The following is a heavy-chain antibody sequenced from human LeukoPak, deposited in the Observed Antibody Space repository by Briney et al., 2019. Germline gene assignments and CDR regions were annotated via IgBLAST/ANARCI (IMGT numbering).Heavy chain of an antibody. D-gene: IGHD2/OR15-2a*01. J-gene: IGHJ4*02. CDR1: GYFFTNYW. V-gene: IGHV5-51*01. CDR2: IFPGDSDT. CDR3: ARLPNIAGKEYYFDY. Sequence: EESLKISYRGSGYFFTNYWIGWVRQMPGKGLEWMGIIFPGDSDTRYSPSFQGHVTISADKSISTAYLQWSSLRASDTAIYYCARLPNIAGKEYYFDYWGQGTLVTVSS.